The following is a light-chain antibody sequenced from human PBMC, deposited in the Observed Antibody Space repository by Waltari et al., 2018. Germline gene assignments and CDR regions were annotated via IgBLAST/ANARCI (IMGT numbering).Light chain of an antibody. Sequence: EIVLTKSPGTLSLSPGERATLSCRASQAIRSNYLAWYQQKPGQSPRLLIYGASTMAPGIPARFSGSGSGSDFTLTISSLEPEDFAVYYCHQYHTSSWTFGQGTKVEIK. J-gene: IGKJ1*01. CDR1: QAIRSNY. CDR3: HQYHTSSWT. CDR2: GAS. V-gene: IGKV3-20*01.